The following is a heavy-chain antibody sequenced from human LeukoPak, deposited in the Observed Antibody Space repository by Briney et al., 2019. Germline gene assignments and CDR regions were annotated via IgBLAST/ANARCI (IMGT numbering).Heavy chain of an antibody. D-gene: IGHD1-26*01. J-gene: IGHJ4*02. CDR1: GYTFTGYY. Sequence: ASVRVSCKASGYTFTGYYIHWVRQASGQGLEWMGWINPNSGATKFAQKFQGRVTMTSDTSISTVYMELSRLRSDDTAVYYCARDMVGGSIDYWGQGTLVTVSS. CDR2: INPNSGAT. CDR3: ARDMVGGSIDY. V-gene: IGHV1-2*02.